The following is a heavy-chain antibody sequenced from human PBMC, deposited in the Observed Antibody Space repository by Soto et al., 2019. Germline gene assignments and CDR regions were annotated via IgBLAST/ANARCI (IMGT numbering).Heavy chain of an antibody. CDR1: GYTFTSYD. Sequence: GASVKVSCKASGYTFTSYDINWVRQATGQGLEWMGWMNPNSGNTGYAQKFQGRVTITRDTSASTAYMELSSLRSEDTAVYYCARRVIVSIAAAGQYNWFDPWGQGTLVTVSS. D-gene: IGHD6-13*01. J-gene: IGHJ5*02. CDR3: ARRVIVSIAAAGQYNWFDP. V-gene: IGHV1-8*01. CDR2: MNPNSGNT.